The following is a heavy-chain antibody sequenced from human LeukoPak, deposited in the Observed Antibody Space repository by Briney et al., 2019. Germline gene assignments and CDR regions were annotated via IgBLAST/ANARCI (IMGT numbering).Heavy chain of an antibody. V-gene: IGHV3-21*01. CDR3: VRWYYDFWSGYYAY. CDR2: ISSSSSYI. CDR1: GFTFSSYS. D-gene: IGHD3-3*01. Sequence: GGSLRLSCAASGFTFSSYSMNWVRQAPGKGLEWVSSISSSSSYIYYADSVKGRFTISRDNAKNSLYLQMSSLRAEDTAVYYCVRWYYDFWSGYYAYWGQGTLVTVSS. J-gene: IGHJ4*02.